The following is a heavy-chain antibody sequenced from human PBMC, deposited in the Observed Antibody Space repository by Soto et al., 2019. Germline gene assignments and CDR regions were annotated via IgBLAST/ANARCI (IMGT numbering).Heavy chain of an antibody. CDR1: GGSFTRYS. Sequence: QVQLVQSGAELKKPGSSVKVSCEASGGSFTRYSFTWVRQAPGQGLEWMGMIIPIQGKANYALKFQDRVTMTADRSTRTVYMELTSLRTEDTAVYFCAKSLLFVDQGYMDVWGKGTTVTVSS. CDR2: IIPIQGKA. CDR3: AKSLLFVDQGYMDV. D-gene: IGHD2-21*01. V-gene: IGHV1-69*02. J-gene: IGHJ6*03.